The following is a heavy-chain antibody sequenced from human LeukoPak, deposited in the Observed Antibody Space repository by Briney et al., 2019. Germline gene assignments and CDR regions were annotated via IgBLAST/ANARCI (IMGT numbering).Heavy chain of an antibody. V-gene: IGHV3-15*01. CDR3: TTEVTMVRGVIIGLDY. D-gene: IGHD3-10*01. CDR2: IKSKTDGGTT. J-gene: IGHJ4*02. CDR1: GFTFSNAW. Sequence: GGSLRLSCAASGFTFSNAWMSWVRQAPGKGLEWVGRIKSKTDGGTTDYAAPVKGRFTISRDDSKNTLYLQMNSLKTEDTAVYYCTTEVTMVRGVIIGLDYWGQGTLATVSS.